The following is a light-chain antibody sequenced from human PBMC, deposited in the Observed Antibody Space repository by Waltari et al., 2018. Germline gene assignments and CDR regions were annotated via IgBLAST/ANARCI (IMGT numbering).Light chain of an antibody. Sequence: QSALTQPPSASGPPGQSVIISCTGTSSDVGGYNFVSWYQHHPGKAPRLLNYEVSERPAGVPERFSGSKAGNTASLPFSGLQAEDEADYYCSSYVANNSPVFGGGTKLTVL. J-gene: IGLJ2*01. CDR1: SSDVGGYNF. CDR3: SSYVANNSPV. CDR2: EVS. V-gene: IGLV2-8*01.